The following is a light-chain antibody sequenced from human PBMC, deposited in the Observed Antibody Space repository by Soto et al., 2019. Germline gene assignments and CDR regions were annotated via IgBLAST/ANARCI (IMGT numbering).Light chain of an antibody. CDR1: QGISSW. CDR2: AAS. CDR3: QQANSFSTWT. J-gene: IGKJ1*01. V-gene: IGKV1-12*01. Sequence: DLQMTQSPSFVSASVGDSVTITCRASQGISSWLAWYQQKPGQAPKLLIYAASSLQSGVPSRFNGSASGTNFSLTSSSLQPEDFATYYCQQANSFSTWTFGQGTKVEIK.